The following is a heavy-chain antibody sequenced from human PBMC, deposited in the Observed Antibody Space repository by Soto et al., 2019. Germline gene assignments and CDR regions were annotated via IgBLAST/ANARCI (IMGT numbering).Heavy chain of an antibody. CDR2: IFHTGNT. Sequence: TLSLTCTVSGDSFSSYYWTWIRQPPGKRLEWVAYIFHTGNTNYNPSLKSRVTISVDTSKNQFSLKLRSVTPADTAVYYCAALDGALDYWGPGTLVTVSS. CDR1: GDSFSSYY. D-gene: IGHD3-10*01. CDR3: AALDGALDY. V-gene: IGHV4-59*01. J-gene: IGHJ4*02.